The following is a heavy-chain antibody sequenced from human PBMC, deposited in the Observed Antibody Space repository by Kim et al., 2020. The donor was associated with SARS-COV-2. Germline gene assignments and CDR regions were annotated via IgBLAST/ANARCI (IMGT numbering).Heavy chain of an antibody. CDR1: GFTFSTYT. CDR2: ISSGSGYI. D-gene: IGHD3-9*01. CDR3: ARGGGDFDWLLYLSY. Sequence: GGSLRLSCAASGFTFSTYTMNWVRQTPGKGLQWVSSISSGSGYIYYADSVKGRFTISRDNAKNSLYLQMNSLRAEDTAVYYCARGGGDFDWLLYLSYWGQGTLVTVSS. J-gene: IGHJ4*02. V-gene: IGHV3-21*01.